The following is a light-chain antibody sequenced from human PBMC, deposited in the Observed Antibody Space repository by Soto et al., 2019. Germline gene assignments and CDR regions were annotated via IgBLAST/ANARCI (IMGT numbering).Light chain of an antibody. J-gene: IGKJ1*01. CDR2: DAS. V-gene: IGKV3-15*01. CDR1: QSVSNN. Sequence: ILMTQSPATLSLSPGERATLSCRASQSVSNNLAWYLQKPGQAPRLLIYDASTRATGIPARFSGSGSGTEFTLTISGLESEDFAVYYCQQYNNWPPWTFGQGTKVEIK. CDR3: QQYNNWPPWT.